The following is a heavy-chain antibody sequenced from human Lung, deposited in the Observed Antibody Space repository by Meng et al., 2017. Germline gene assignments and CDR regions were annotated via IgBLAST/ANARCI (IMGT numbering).Heavy chain of an antibody. Sequence: QVQLQESGPGLVKPSQTLSLTCTVSGVSFSSGGYYWGWIRQHPGRGLEWIGYIYYSGSTFYNPAFKSRVTISVDTSKNQFSLKLNSVSAADTAVYYCVRERNRLLDPWGQGTLVTVSS. CDR3: VRERNRLLDP. J-gene: IGHJ5*02. D-gene: IGHD3-3*01. V-gene: IGHV4-31*03. CDR2: IYYSGST. CDR1: GVSFSSGGYY.